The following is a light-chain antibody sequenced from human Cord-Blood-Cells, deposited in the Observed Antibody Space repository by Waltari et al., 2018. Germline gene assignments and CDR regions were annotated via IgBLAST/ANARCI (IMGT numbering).Light chain of an antibody. V-gene: IGKV1-39*01. J-gene: IGKJ2*03. CDR3: QQSYSTRYS. CDR1: QSIRSY. CDR2: AAS. Sequence: IQMTQSPSSLSASVGDRVTITCRASQSIRSYLNWYQQKPGKAPKLLIYAASSLQSGVPSRCSGSGSGTDFTLTISSLQPEDFATYYCQQSYSTRYSFGQGTKLEIK.